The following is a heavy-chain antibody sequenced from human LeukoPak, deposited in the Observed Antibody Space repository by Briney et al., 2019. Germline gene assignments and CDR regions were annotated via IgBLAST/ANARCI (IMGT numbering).Heavy chain of an antibody. CDR2: IYYSGST. CDR1: GGSISSGDYY. D-gene: IGHD3-9*01. Sequence: PSETLSLTCTVSGGSISSGDYYWSWIRQPPGKGLEWTGYIYYSGSTYYNPSLKSRVTISVDTSKNQFSLKLSSVTAADTAVYYCARESLYFAYGMDVWGQGTTVTVS. V-gene: IGHV4-30-4*01. CDR3: ARESLYFAYGMDV. J-gene: IGHJ6*02.